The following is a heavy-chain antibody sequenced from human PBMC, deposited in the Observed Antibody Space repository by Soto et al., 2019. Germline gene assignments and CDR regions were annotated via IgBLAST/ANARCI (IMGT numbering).Heavy chain of an antibody. D-gene: IGHD3-10*01. CDR2: ISYDGSNK. CDR1: GFTFSSYG. CDR3: AKPYGSGSYNYYMDV. V-gene: IGHV3-30*18. Sequence: GGSLRLSCAASGFTFSSYGMHWVRQAPGKGLEWVAVISYDGSNKYYADSVKGRFTISRDNSKNTLYLQMNSLRAEDTAVYYCAKPYGSGSYNYYMDVWGKGTTVTVS. J-gene: IGHJ6*03.